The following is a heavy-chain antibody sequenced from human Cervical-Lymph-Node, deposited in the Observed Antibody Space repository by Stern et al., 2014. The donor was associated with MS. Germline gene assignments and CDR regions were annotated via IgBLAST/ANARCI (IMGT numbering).Heavy chain of an antibody. CDR3: ARIYCSGDECYHSFDT. CDR1: GYRFSTFY. V-gene: IGHV1-2*06. J-gene: IGHJ4*02. CDR2: IDPGSSAT. Sequence: QVQLVESGAEVKKPGASVKVSCKASGYRFSTFYLHWLRQAPGQGLQWIGRIDPGSSATNSSQTLQGRLTMTGDRSITTAYLELSGLRSDDTAVYYCARIYCSGDECYHSFDTWGQGTLVTVSS. D-gene: IGHD3-16*02.